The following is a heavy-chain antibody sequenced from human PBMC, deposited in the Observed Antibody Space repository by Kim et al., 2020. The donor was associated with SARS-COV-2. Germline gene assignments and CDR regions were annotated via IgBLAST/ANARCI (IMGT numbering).Heavy chain of an antibody. Sequence: YAQKFQGRVTITADKSTSTAYMELSSLRSEDTAVYYCARPRRSGSYAFDIWGQGTMVTVSS. D-gene: IGHD3-22*01. CDR3: ARPRRSGSYAFDI. J-gene: IGHJ3*02. V-gene: IGHV1-69*02.